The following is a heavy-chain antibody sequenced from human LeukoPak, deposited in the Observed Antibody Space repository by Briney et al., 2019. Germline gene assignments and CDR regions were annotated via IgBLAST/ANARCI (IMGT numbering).Heavy chain of an antibody. V-gene: IGHV3-7*04. Sequence: GGSLRLSCAASGFTFSSYWMSWVRQAPGKGLEWVANIKQDGSEKYYVDSVKGRFTISRDNAKNSLYLQMNSLRAEDTAVYYCARADSTDYCDSSGYSVVYYFDYWGQGTLVTVSS. CDR2: IKQDGSEK. J-gene: IGHJ4*02. CDR1: GFTFSSYW. CDR3: ARADSTDYCDSSGYSVVYYFDY. D-gene: IGHD3-22*01.